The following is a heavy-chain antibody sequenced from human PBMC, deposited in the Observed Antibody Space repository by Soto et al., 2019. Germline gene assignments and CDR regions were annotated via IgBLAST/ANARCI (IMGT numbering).Heavy chain of an antibody. D-gene: IGHD3-10*01. J-gene: IGHJ3*02. CDR3: ARDLTYYYGSGSYKGDAFDI. V-gene: IGHV1-69*13. Sequence: SVKVSCKASGGTFSSYAISWVRQAPGQGLEWMGGIIPIFGTANYAQKFQGRVTITADESTSTAYMELSSLRSEDTAVYYCARDLTYYYGSGSYKGDAFDIWGQGTMVTVSS. CDR1: GGTFSSYA. CDR2: IIPIFGTA.